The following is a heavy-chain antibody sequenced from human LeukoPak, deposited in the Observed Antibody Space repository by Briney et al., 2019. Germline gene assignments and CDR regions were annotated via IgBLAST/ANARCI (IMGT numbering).Heavy chain of an antibody. CDR3: ARDSPVRGVSVFDY. Sequence: GGSLRLSCAASGFTVSSNYMSWVRQAPGKGLEWVSVIYSGGSTYYADSVKGRFTISRDNSKNTLYLQMNSLRAEDTAVYYCARDSPVRGVSVFDYWDQGTLVTVSS. J-gene: IGHJ4*02. V-gene: IGHV3-66*01. D-gene: IGHD3-10*01. CDR1: GFTVSSNY. CDR2: IYSGGST.